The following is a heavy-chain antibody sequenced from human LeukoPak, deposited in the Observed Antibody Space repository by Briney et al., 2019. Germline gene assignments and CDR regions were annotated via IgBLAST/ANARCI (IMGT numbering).Heavy chain of an antibody. Sequence: KASETLSLTCTVSGGSISNYYWSWIRQPPGKGLEWIGYIYYSGSTNYNPSLKSRVTISIDTSKNQFSLKLSSVTAADTAVYYCARRDYGSKVDYWGQGTLVTVSS. CDR1: GGSISNYY. CDR3: ARRDYGSKVDY. CDR2: IYYSGST. V-gene: IGHV4-59*08. J-gene: IGHJ4*02. D-gene: IGHD4-17*01.